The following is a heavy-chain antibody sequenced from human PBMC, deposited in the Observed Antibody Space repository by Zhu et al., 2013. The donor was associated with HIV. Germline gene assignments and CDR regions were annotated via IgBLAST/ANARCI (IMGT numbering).Heavy chain of an antibody. Sequence: QVQLVQSGAEVRSLGVSEGLLQGFWLHILQLCYKLDATGPGQGLEWMGWISAWNGNTKYAQKLQGRVTMTTDTSTSTAYMELRSLRSEDTAVYYCARARGDIVVVVAATAFDIWGQGTMVTVSS. J-gene: IGHJ3*02. V-gene: IGHV1-18*01. CDR1: LHILQLC. CDR2: ISAWNGNT. CDR3: ARARGDIVVVVAATAFDI. D-gene: IGHD2-15*01.